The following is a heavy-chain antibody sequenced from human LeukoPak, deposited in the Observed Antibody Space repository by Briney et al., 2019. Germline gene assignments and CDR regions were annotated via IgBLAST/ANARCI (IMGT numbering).Heavy chain of an antibody. CDR3: ARVNYYGSGSYLWFDP. D-gene: IGHD3-10*01. CDR2: IHYSGST. J-gene: IGHJ5*02. V-gene: IGHV4-30-2*01. CDR1: GDSINRGAYS. Sequence: SQTLSLTCAVTGDSINRGAYSWSWIRQPPGKGLDLLGYIHYSGSTYYNPSLKSRVTISLDRPKNQFSLKLTSVTAADTAVYYCARVNYYGSGSYLWFDPWGHGTLVTVSS.